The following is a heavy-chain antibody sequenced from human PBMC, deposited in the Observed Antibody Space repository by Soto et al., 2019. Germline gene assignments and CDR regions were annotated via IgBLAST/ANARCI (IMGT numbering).Heavy chain of an antibody. CDR1: GGTFSSYA. D-gene: IGHD1-26*01. J-gene: IGHJ4*02. Sequence: ASVKVSCKASGGTFSSYAISWVRQAPGQGLEWTGGIIPIFGTANYAQKFQGRVTITADKSTSTAYMELSSLRSEDTAVYYCARVRQIVGAESYFDYWGQGTLVTVSS. CDR2: IIPIFGTA. CDR3: ARVRQIVGAESYFDY. V-gene: IGHV1-69*06.